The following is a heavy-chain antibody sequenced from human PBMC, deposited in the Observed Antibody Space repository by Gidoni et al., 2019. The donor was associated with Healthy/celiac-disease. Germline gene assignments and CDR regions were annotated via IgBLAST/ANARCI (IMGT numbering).Heavy chain of an antibody. CDR2: IYTSGST. Sequence: QVQLQESGPGLVKPSQTLSLTCTVSGGSISSGSYYWSWIRQPAGKGLEWIGRIYTSGSTNYNPSLKSRVTMSVDTSKNQFSLKLSSVTAADTAVYYCARFGYGGNSGWFDPWGQGTLVTVSS. J-gene: IGHJ5*02. V-gene: IGHV4-61*02. CDR3: ARFGYGGNSGWFDP. D-gene: IGHD2-21*02. CDR1: GGSISSGSYY.